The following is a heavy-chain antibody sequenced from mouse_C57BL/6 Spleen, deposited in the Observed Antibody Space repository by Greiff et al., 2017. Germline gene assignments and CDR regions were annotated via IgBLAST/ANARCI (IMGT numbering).Heavy chain of an antibody. Sequence: QVQLQQPGAELVKPGASVKMSCKASGYTFTSYWITWVKQRPGQGLEWIGDIYPGSGSTSYNEKFKSKATLTVDTSSRTAYLQRSSLTSEDSAVYCCARSGLRERAMDYWGKGTSVTVSS. CDR1: GYTFTSYW. CDR3: ARSGLRERAMDY. V-gene: IGHV1-55*01. CDR2: IYPGSGST. D-gene: IGHD2-4*01. J-gene: IGHJ4*01.